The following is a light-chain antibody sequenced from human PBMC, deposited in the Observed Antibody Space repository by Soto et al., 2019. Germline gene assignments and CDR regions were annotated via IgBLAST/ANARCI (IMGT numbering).Light chain of an antibody. V-gene: IGKV1-39*01. CDR3: QQSYSTPYT. Sequence: DIPMTQSPSSLSASVGDRVTITCRASQGISSYLNWYQQKPGKAPKLLIYAASTLQSGVPSRFGGSGSGTDFTLTISSLQPEDFATYYCQQSYSTPYTFGQGTKLEI. J-gene: IGKJ2*01. CDR1: QGISSY. CDR2: AAS.